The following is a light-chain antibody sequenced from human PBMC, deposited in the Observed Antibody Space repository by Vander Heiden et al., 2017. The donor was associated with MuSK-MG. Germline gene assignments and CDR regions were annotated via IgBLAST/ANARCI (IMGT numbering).Light chain of an antibody. CDR2: GAS. J-gene: IGKJ3*01. CDR3: QQHNNWPPFT. V-gene: IGKV3-15*01. Sequence: EIVMTQSPATLSVSPGERATLSCRASQSVSSNLAWYQQKPGQAPRLLIYGASTRDTGIPARFSGSGSGTEFTLTISSLQSEDFAIYYCQQHNNWPPFTFGPGTKVDIK. CDR1: QSVSSN.